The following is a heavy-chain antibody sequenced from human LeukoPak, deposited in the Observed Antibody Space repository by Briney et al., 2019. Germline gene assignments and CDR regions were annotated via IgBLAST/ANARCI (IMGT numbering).Heavy chain of an antibody. CDR2: IYTTEKT. CDR3: ARDVYDILTGPYAFDI. D-gene: IGHD3-9*01. V-gene: IGHV4-61*02. J-gene: IGHJ3*02. CDR1: GGSISSGSYY. Sequence: SETLSLTCSVSGGSISSGSYYWSWIRQPAGKGLEWIGRIYTTEKTNYNPSLKSRVTISLDTSKNQFSLKLSSVTAADTAVYYCARDVYDILTGPYAFDIWGQGTMVTVSS.